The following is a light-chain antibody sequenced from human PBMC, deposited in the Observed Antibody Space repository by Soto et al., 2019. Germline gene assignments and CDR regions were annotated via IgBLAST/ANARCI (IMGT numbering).Light chain of an antibody. CDR2: WAS. CDR3: QQYYSSPLT. V-gene: IGKV4-1*01. Sequence: DIVMTQSPDSLAVSLGERATINCRSSQSVLFSSNNKNYLAWYQQKPGQPPKLLISWASTLESGVPDRFSGSGSGADFTLTISSLQAEDVAVYYCQQYYSSPLTFCGGTKLEIK. J-gene: IGKJ4*01. CDR1: QSVLFSSNNKNY.